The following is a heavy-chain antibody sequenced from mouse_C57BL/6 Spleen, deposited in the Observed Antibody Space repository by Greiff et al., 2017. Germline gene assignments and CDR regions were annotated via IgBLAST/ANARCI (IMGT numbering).Heavy chain of an antibody. CDR3: ARSGDYTYFDY. CDR1: GYAFSSSW. Sequence: VQVVESGPELVKPGASVKISCKASGYAFSSSWMNWVKQRPGKGLEWIGRIYPGDGDTNYNGKFKGKATLTADKSSSTAYMQLSSLTSEDSAVYFCARSGDYTYFDYWGQGTTLTVSS. D-gene: IGHD2-12*01. J-gene: IGHJ2*01. CDR2: IYPGDGDT. V-gene: IGHV1-82*01.